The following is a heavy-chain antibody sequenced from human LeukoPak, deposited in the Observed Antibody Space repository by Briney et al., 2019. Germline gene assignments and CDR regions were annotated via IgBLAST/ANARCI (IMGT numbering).Heavy chain of an antibody. CDR2: IKQDGSEK. Sequence: GGSLRLSCGASGFTFSSYWMSWVRQAPGKGLEWEANIKQDGSEKYYVDSVKGRFIISRDNAKNSLYLHMNDLRAEDTAVYYCARDPGDRAIDRWFDPWGQGTLVTVSS. CDR3: ARDPGDRAIDRWFDP. CDR1: GFTFSSYW. V-gene: IGHV3-7*03. J-gene: IGHJ5*02. D-gene: IGHD5-18*01.